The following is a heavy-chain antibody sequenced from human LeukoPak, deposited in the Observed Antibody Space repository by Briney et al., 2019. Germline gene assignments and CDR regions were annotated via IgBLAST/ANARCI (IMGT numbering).Heavy chain of an antibody. CDR2: IYYSGST. D-gene: IGHD3-16*01. CDR1: GGSISSYY. J-gene: IGHJ6*02. V-gene: IGHV4-59*08. CDR3: ARHPGLYYYYGMDV. Sequence: SETLSLTCTVSGGSISSYYWNWIRQPPGKGLEWIGYIYYSGSTNYNPSLKSRVTISVDTSKNQFSLKLSSVTAADTAVYYCARHPGLYYYYGMDVWGQGTTVTVSS.